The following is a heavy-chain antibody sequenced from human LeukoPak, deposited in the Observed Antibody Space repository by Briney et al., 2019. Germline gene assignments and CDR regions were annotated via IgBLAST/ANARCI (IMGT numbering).Heavy chain of an antibody. D-gene: IGHD3-9*01. CDR1: GFTLSKYW. CDR2: ISSDGTTT. CDR3: ASPGDNYAILGLDY. Sequence: GGSLRLSCEASGFTLSKYWMHWVRQAPGKGLAWVSRISSDGTTTAYADSVKGRFTISRGSAKNMLYLQMNSLRVEDTAMYYCASPGDNYAILGLDYWGQGTLVTVSS. V-gene: IGHV3-74*01. J-gene: IGHJ4*02.